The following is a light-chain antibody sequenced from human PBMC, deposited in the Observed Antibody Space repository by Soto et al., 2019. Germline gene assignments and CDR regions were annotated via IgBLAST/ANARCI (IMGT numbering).Light chain of an antibody. Sequence: EIVLTQSPATLSLSPGERATLSCRASQSVSSYLAFYQQKPGQAPRLLIYDASNTTTGIPASFSGSGSGTDFTLPISSLEPEDFAIDYCQQRSNWPPVTFGGGTKVEIK. CDR1: QSVSSY. CDR2: DAS. J-gene: IGKJ4*01. CDR3: QQRSNWPPVT. V-gene: IGKV3-11*01.